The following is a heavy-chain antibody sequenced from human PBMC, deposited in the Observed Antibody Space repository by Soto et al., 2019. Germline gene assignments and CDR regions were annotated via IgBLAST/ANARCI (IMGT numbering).Heavy chain of an antibody. CDR3: ARAVWRTQLPHAFDI. CDR2: VVPILATA. D-gene: IGHD1-1*01. J-gene: IGHJ3*02. Sequence: SVKVSCKASGGTFSSYAFSWVRQAPGQGLEWMGGVVPILATANYAQKFQGRVTITADESTSTAYMELNSLGSEDTAVYYCARAVWRTQLPHAFDIWGQGTMVT. V-gene: IGHV1-69*13. CDR1: GGTFSSYA.